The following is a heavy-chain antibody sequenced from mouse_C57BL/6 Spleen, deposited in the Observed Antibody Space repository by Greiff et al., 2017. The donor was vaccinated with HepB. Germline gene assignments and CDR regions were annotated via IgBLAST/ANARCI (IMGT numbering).Heavy chain of an antibody. D-gene: IGHD1-1*01. Sequence: QVTLKESGPGILQSSQTLSLTCSFSGFSLSTSGMGVSWIRQPSGKGLEWLAHIYWDDDKRYNPSLKSRLTISKDTSRNQVFLKITSVDTADTATDYCARIDYYGSSPWFAYWGQGTLVTVSA. CDR1: GFSLSTSGMG. CDR3: ARIDYYGSSPWFAY. V-gene: IGHV8-12*01. CDR2: IYWDDDK. J-gene: IGHJ3*01.